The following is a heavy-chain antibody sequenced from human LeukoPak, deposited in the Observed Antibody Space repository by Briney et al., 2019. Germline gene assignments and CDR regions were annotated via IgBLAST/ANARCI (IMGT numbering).Heavy chain of an antibody. V-gene: IGHV1-8*01. J-gene: IGHJ4*02. Sequence: ASVKVSCKASANTFISYDINWVRQATGQGLEWMGWMNPDSGDTGYAQKFQGRVTMTRNTSISTAYMELRSLRSEDTAVYYCARGRTDYYESSGSFPALGYWGQGTLVTVSS. CDR1: ANTFISYD. D-gene: IGHD3-22*01. CDR3: ARGRTDYYESSGSFPALGY. CDR2: MNPDSGDT.